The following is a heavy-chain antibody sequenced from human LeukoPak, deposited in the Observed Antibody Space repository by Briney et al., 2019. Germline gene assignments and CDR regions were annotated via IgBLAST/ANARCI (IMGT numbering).Heavy chain of an antibody. CDR3: ARHTVTTDSNDY. V-gene: IGHV4-31*03. CDR2: IYYSGST. J-gene: IGHJ4*02. Sequence: SQTLSLTCTVSGGSISSGGYYWGWIRQHPGKGLEWIGYIYYSGSTYYNPSLKSRVTISVDTSKNQFSLKLSSVTAADTAVYYCARHTVTTDSNDYWGQGTLVTVSS. D-gene: IGHD4-17*01. CDR1: GGSISSGGYY.